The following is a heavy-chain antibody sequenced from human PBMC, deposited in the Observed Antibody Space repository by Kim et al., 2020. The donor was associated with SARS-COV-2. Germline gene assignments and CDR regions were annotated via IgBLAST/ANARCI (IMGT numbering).Heavy chain of an antibody. Sequence: GGSLRLSCAASGFTFSSYAMHWVRQAPGKGLEWVAVISYDGSNKYYADSVKGRFTISRDNSKNTLYLQMNSLRAEDTAVYYCAREGKSSWYGGYYYYGM. D-gene: IGHD6-13*01. CDR3: AREGKSSWYGGYYYYGM. V-gene: IGHV3-30*04. CDR2: ISYDGSNK. J-gene: IGHJ6*01. CDR1: GFTFSSYA.